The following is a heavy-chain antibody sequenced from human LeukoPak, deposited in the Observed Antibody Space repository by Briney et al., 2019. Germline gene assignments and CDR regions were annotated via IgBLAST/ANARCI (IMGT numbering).Heavy chain of an antibody. D-gene: IGHD6-13*01. Sequence: GGSLRLSCAASGFTFSSYSMNWVRQAPGKGLEWVSYISSSSSTIYYADSVKGRFTISRDNAKYSLYLQMNSLRAEDTAVYYCASLDSSSWYATDYWGQGTLVTVSS. V-gene: IGHV3-48*01. J-gene: IGHJ4*02. CDR3: ASLDSSSWYATDY. CDR2: ISSSSSTI. CDR1: GFTFSSYS.